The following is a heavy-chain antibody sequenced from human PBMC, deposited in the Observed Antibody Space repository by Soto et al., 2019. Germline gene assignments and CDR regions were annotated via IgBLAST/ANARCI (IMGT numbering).Heavy chain of an antibody. V-gene: IGHV3-30-3*01. Sequence: QVQLVESGGGVVQPGRSLRLSCAASGFTFRTYAMHWVRQAPGKGLEWMAVISYDGSSKTYAASVQGRFTISRDNSENTLYLQMNSQRPEDTPVSYCARTNYYHSGDYFIDAFDMGGQGAMVTFSS. D-gene: IGHD3-22*01. CDR1: GFTFRTYA. CDR3: ARTNYYHSGDYFIDAFDM. CDR2: ISYDGSSK. J-gene: IGHJ3*02.